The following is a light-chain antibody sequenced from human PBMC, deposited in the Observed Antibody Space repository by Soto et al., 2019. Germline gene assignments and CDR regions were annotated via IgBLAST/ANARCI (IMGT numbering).Light chain of an antibody. V-gene: IGKV1-39*01. CDR3: QQSLASPPIT. CDR2: DAS. CDR1: QYISRY. J-gene: IGKJ4*01. Sequence: DIQMTQSPSSLSASVGDRVTITCRASQYISRYLNWYQKKPGKAPKLLIYDASTLQSGVPPRFSGSGSGSHFSLTISSLQPEDFATYYCQQSLASPPITFGGGTKVDIK.